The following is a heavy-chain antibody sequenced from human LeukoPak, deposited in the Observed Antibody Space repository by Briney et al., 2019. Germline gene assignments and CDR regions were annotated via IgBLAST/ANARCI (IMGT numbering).Heavy chain of an antibody. V-gene: IGHV3-23*01. Sequence: GGSLRLSCAASGFTFSNFGMSWVRQAPGKGLEWVSAISGNGSYTDYADSVKGRFTISKDNSKNTLYMRMNSLRAEDTAVYYCANGPHYNILTGFYKVRSHLDYWGQGTLVTVSS. CDR3: ANGPHYNILTGFYKVRSHLDY. CDR2: ISGNGSYT. D-gene: IGHD3-9*01. CDR1: GFTFSNFG. J-gene: IGHJ4*02.